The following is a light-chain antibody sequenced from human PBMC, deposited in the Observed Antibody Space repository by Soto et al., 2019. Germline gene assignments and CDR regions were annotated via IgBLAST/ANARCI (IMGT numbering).Light chain of an antibody. CDR2: GTS. J-gene: IGKJ1*01. CDR3: QHSGSQLTK. Sequence: TLSVLTGAIANLSCRASQSVNSGNLAWYQQKPGQAPRLLIYGTSNRATGIPDRFSGSGSGTDFTLTIIRLEREDFAVYYCQHSGSQLTKFCQGTKVEIK. CDR1: QSVNSGN. V-gene: IGKV3-20*01.